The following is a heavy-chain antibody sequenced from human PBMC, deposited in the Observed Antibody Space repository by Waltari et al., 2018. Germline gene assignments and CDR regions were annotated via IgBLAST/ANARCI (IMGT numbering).Heavy chain of an antibody. CDR3: AKDDSGAELDP. V-gene: IGHV3-30*18. CDR2: ISYDGSQK. J-gene: IGHJ5*02. CDR1: GFVFRHYG. Sequence: QTEVEESGCGVVHVGGSLRPCGVDSGFVFRHYGLHWVRQAPGKGLEWVAIISYDGSQKYYVESVKGRFTISRDDSKNTMYLQMSSLRVEDTAVYFCAKDDSGAELDPWGQGTLVTVSS. D-gene: IGHD3-10*01.